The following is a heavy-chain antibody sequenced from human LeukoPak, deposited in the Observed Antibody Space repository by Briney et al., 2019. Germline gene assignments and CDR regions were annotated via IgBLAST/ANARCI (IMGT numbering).Heavy chain of an antibody. D-gene: IGHD3-22*01. J-gene: IGHJ3*02. Sequence: PSETLSLTCTVSGGSISSYYWSWIRQPPGKGLEWIGYIYYSGSTNYNPSLKSRVTISVDTSKNQFSLKLRSVTAADTAVYYCARAVTITMIVVVITRADAFDIWGQGTMVTVSS. CDR3: ARAVTITMIVVVITRADAFDI. V-gene: IGHV4-59*08. CDR1: GGSISSYY. CDR2: IYYSGST.